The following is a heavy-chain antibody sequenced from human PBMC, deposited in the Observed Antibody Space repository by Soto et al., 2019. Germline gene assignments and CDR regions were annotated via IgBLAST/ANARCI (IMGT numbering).Heavy chain of an antibody. V-gene: IGHV3-23*01. Sequence: GGSLRLSCAASGFSLGSSVMSWVRQAPGKGLEWVSSISGSGVSAYYADSVKGRFTISRDNSKNTLYLQMRSLRAEDTAVYYCASSLSPARYYYYGMNVWGQGTTVTVSS. D-gene: IGHD6-6*01. CDR1: GFSLGSSV. CDR2: ISGSGVSA. J-gene: IGHJ6*02. CDR3: ASSLSPARYYYYGMNV.